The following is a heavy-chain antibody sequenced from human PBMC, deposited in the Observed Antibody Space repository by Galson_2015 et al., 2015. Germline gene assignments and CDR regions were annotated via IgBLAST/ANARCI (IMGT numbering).Heavy chain of an antibody. V-gene: IGHV3-33*01. CDR1: GFTFSSYG. CDR2: IWYDGSNK. D-gene: IGHD6-19*01. J-gene: IGHJ4*02. CDR3: ARDQYSSGWYSGFDY. Sequence: SLRLSCAASGFTFSSYGMHWVRQAPGKGLEWVAVIWYDGSNKYYADFVKGRFTISRDNSKNTLYLQMNSLRAEDTAVYYCARDQYSSGWYSGFDYWGQGTLVTVSS.